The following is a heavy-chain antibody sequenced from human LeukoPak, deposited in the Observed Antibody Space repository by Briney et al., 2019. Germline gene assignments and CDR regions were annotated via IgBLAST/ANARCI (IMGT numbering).Heavy chain of an antibody. V-gene: IGHV1-69-2*01. CDR1: GYTFTDYY. Sequence: ASVKISCKVSGYTFTDYYMHWVQQAPGKGLEWMGLADPEDGETIYAEKFQGRVTITADTSTDTAYTELSRLRSDDTAVYYCARVIYYYYMDVWGKGTTVTVSS. CDR3: ARVIYYYYMDV. J-gene: IGHJ6*03. CDR2: ADPEDGET.